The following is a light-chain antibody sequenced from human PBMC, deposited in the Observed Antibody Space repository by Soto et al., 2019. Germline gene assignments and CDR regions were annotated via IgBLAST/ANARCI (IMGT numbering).Light chain of an antibody. Sequence: EIVLTQSPATLSLSPGERATLSCRASQSVNSYLSWYQQKPGKAPRLLIYDASNRATGSPARFSGSGSGTDFTLTISSLEPEDFAVYYCQQRSNWPRTFGQGTKVEI. CDR2: DAS. CDR3: QQRSNWPRT. J-gene: IGKJ1*01. V-gene: IGKV3-11*01. CDR1: QSVNSY.